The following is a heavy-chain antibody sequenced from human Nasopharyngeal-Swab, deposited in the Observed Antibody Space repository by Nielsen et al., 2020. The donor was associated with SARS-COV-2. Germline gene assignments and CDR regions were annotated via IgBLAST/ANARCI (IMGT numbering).Heavy chain of an antibody. V-gene: IGHV1-18*01. CDR1: GYTFSSYG. J-gene: IGHJ4*02. CDR2: ISPYNDYT. Sequence: ASVKVSCKTSGYTFSSYGIAWVRQAPGQGLEWLGWISPYNDYTHYAQKFQGSVTMTSDTSTSTAYLELRSLTSDDTAVYYCARELGVGLFDYWGQETLVTVSS. D-gene: IGHD3-16*01. CDR3: ARELGVGLFDY.